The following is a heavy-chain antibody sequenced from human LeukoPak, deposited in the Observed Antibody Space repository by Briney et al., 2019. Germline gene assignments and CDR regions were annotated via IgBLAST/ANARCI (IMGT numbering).Heavy chain of an antibody. J-gene: IGHJ4*02. CDR2: ISSSSSYI. Sequence: PGGSLRLSCASSGFIFSRYSLNWLRQAPGKGLAWVSSISSSSSYIYYADSVKGRFTSYSDKATHSLYLQVNSLRAEDTAVYYCARGMGTAMVTPDYWGQGTLVTVSS. V-gene: IGHV3-21*01. CDR1: GFIFSRYS. CDR3: ARGMGTAMVTPDY. D-gene: IGHD5-18*01.